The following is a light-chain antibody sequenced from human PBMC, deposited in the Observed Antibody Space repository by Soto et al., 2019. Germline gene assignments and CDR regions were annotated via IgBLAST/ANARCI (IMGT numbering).Light chain of an antibody. CDR2: LNSDGSH. J-gene: IGLJ2*01. CDR3: HTWGSGTVV. V-gene: IGLV4-69*01. CDR1: SGHSSYA. Sequence: QLVLTQSPSASASLGASVKLTCTLSSGHSSYAIAWHQQQPEKGPRYLMKLNSDGSHSKGDGIPDRFSGSRSGAERYLTISSLQSEDEADYYSHTWGSGTVVFGGGTKLTLL.